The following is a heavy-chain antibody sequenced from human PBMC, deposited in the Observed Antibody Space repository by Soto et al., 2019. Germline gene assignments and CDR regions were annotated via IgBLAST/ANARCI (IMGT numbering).Heavy chain of an antibody. Sequence: EVQLLESGGGLVQPGWSLRLSCAASGFTFSSYAMSWVRQAPGKGLEWVSAISGSGGSTYYADSVKGRFTISRDNSKNTLYLQMNSLRAEDTAVYYCAKGMGPYYYYGMDVWGQGTTVTVSS. CDR3: AKGMGPYYYYGMDV. CDR1: GFTFSSYA. V-gene: IGHV3-23*01. J-gene: IGHJ6*02. CDR2: ISGSGGST.